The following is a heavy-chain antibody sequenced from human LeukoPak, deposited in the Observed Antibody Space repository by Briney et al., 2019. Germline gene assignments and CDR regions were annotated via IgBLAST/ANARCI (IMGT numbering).Heavy chain of an antibody. CDR3: ARGPPGGY. CDR2: IVGSSSYT. V-gene: IGHV3-21*01. CDR1: GLTFSSYA. J-gene: IGHJ4*02. D-gene: IGHD1-26*01. Sequence: GGSLRLSCAASGLTFSSYAMSWVRQAPGKGLEWVAYIVGSSSYTNYADSAKGRFTISRDNGENSLYLQMNSLRAEDTAVYYCARGPPGGYWGQGTLVTISS.